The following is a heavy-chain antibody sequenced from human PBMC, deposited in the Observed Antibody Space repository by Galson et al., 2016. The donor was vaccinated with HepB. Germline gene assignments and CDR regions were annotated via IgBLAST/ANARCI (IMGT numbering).Heavy chain of an antibody. Sequence: LSLTCGVYGGSFSGYYWSWIRQPPGKGLEWVSGISGSGGSTYSADSVKGRFTISRDNSKNTLYLQMNSLRAEDTAVYYCAKEDSMIVVGGFDYWGQGTLVTVSS. D-gene: IGHD3-22*01. CDR2: ISGSGGST. CDR3: AKEDSMIVVGGFDY. V-gene: IGHV3-23*01. CDR1: GGSFSGYY. J-gene: IGHJ4*02.